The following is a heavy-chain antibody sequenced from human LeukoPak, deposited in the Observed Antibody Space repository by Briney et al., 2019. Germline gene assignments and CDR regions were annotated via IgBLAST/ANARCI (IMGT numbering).Heavy chain of an antibody. CDR1: GGSFSGYY. CDR3: ARGVTTKPFDY. V-gene: IGHV4-34*01. D-gene: IGHD1-14*01. CDR2: INHSGST. J-gene: IGHJ4*02. Sequence: PSETLSLTCAVYGGSFSGYYWSWIRQPPGKGPEWIGEINHSGSTNYNPSLKSRVTISVDTSRNQFSLKLSSVTAADTAVYYCARGVTTKPFDYWGQGTLVTVSS.